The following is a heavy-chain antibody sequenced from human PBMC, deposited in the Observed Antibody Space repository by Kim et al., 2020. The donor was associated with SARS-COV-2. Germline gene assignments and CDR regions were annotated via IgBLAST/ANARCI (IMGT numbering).Heavy chain of an antibody. J-gene: IGHJ2*01. V-gene: IGHV4-34*01. CDR1: GGSFSGYY. CDR3: ARVSSLWLDHPWYFDL. CDR2: INHSGST. Sequence: SETLSLTCAVYGGSFSGYYWSWIRQPPGKGLEWIGEINHSGSTNYNPSLKSRVTISVDTSKNQFSLKLSSVTAADTAVYYCARVSSLWLDHPWYFDLWGRGTLVTVSS. D-gene: IGHD5-18*01.